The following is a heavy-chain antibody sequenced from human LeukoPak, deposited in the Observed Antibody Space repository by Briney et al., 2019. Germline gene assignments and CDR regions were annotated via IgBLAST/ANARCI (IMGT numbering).Heavy chain of an antibody. CDR2: IYYSGTT. CDR1: GGSISSSPYY. J-gene: IGHJ4*02. V-gene: IGHV4-39*07. CDR3: ARDAGDY. Sequence: SETLSLTCTVSGGSISSSPYYWGWIRQPPGKGLEWIGSIYYSGTTHYNPSLESRVTISVDTSKNQFSLKLASVTAADTAIYYCARDAGDYWGQGTLVTVSS. D-gene: IGHD3-10*01.